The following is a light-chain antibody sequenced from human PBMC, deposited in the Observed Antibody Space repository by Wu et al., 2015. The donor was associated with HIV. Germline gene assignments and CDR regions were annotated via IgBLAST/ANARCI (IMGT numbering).Light chain of an antibody. J-gene: IGKJ3*01. CDR1: QGITNY. CDR2: AAS. V-gene: IGKV1-27*01. CDR3: QNYNIAPRT. Sequence: DIQMTQSPSSLSASVGDKVTITCRASQGITNYLAWYQQKPGKVPKLLIYAASTLQSGVPSRFSGSGSRTDFTLTISSLQPEDVATYYCQNYNIAPRTFGPGTKVNIK.